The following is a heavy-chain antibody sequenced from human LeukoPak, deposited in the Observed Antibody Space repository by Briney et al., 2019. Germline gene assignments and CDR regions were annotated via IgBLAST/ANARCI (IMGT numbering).Heavy chain of an antibody. J-gene: IGHJ3*02. D-gene: IGHD4-23*01. CDR1: GGSISSYY. CDR2: IYYSGST. CDR3: ARYSVAYDAFDI. V-gene: IGHV4-59*01. Sequence: SETLSLTCTVSGGSISSYYWSWIRQPPGKGLEWIGYIYYSGSTNYNPSLKSRVTISVDTSKNQFSLKLSSVTAADTAVYYCARYSVAYDAFDIWGQGTMVTVSS.